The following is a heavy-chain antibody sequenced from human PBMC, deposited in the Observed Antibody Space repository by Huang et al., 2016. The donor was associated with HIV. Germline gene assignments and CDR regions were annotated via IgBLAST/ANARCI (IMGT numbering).Heavy chain of an antibody. CDR1: GYTFNGFW. J-gene: IGHJ3*02. CDR3: ARQGVGDFVVEPTGLGAFDI. Sequence: EVQLVQSGAVVKKPGESLKISCKGSGYTFNGFWIGWVRQMPGKGREWMGIINPGDSDTTYSPSFQGQVTISADKSISTAYLQWSGLKASDTAMYYCARQGVGDFVVEPTGLGAFDIWGQGTMVTVSS. V-gene: IGHV5-51*01. D-gene: IGHD2-2*01. CDR2: INPGDSDT.